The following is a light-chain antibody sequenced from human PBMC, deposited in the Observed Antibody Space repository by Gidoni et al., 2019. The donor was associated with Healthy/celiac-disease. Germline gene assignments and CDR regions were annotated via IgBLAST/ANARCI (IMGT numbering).Light chain of an antibody. J-gene: IGKJ5*01. CDR1: QSISSY. CDR3: QQSYSTPLP. CDR2: AAS. V-gene: IGKV1-39*01. Sequence: DIQMTQSPSSLSASVGDRVTITCRASQSISSYLNWYQQKPGKAPKLLIYAASSLQSGVPSRFSVSGSGTDFTLTISSLQPEDFATYYCQQSYSTPLPFGQGTRLEIK.